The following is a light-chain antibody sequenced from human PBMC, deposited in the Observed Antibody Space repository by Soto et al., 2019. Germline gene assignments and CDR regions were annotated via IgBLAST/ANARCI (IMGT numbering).Light chain of an antibody. CDR1: QGTNNY. Sequence: DIQLTQSPSFLSASVGDRVTITCRASQGTNNYLAWYQQQPGKAPKVLIYAASTLQSGVPSRFSGSGSGTEFTLTISSLQHEDFATYYCQQLNSYPYTFGQGTKLENK. V-gene: IGKV1-9*01. CDR3: QQLNSYPYT. CDR2: AAS. J-gene: IGKJ2*01.